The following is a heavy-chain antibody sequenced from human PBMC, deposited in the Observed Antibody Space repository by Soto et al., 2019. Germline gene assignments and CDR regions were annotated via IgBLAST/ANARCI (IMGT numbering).Heavy chain of an antibody. CDR3: AKDSGRGVTTSSSDYGMDV. Sequence: PGGSLRLSCAASGFTFSNYGMHWVRQAPGKGLEWVAVISYDGSNTYYADSVKGRFTISRDNSKNTLYLQMNSLRAEDTAVYYSAKDSGRGVTTSSSDYGMDVWGQGTTVTVSS. J-gene: IGHJ6*02. CDR2: ISYDGSNT. CDR1: GFTFSNYG. D-gene: IGHD4-17*01. V-gene: IGHV3-30*18.